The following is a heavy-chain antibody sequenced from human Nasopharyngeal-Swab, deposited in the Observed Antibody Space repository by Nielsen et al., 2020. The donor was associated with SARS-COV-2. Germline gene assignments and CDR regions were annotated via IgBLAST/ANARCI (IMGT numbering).Heavy chain of an antibody. Sequence: WIRQPPGKSLEWIGYIYYSGSTYYNPSLKSRVTISVDRSKNQFSLKLSSVTAADTAVYYCASNSMVLYPTSGAFDIWGQGTMVTVSS. CDR2: IYYSGST. D-gene: IGHD3-10*01. V-gene: IGHV4-30-2*01. J-gene: IGHJ3*02. CDR3: ASNSMVLYPTSGAFDI.